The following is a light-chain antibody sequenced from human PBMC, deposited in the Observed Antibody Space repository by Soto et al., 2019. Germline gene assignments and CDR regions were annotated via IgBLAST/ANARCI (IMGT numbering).Light chain of an antibody. V-gene: IGKV3-15*01. CDR3: QQYYDWPLT. CDR2: YAS. J-gene: IGKJ4*01. CDR1: QSVGRS. Sequence: EIVMTQSPATLSVSPGEGATLSCRASQSVGRSLAWYQEKSGQAPRLLIYYASARATGTPARFSGTGSGTDFTLIISSLQSEDFAVYYCQQYYDWPLTFGGGTKVDIK.